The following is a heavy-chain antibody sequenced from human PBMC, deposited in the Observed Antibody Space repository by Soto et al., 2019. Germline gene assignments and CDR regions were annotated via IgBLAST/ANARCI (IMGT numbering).Heavy chain of an antibody. CDR1: GFTFSDHY. J-gene: IGHJ5*02. CDR2: IRNKANSYTT. V-gene: IGHV3-72*01. CDR3: ARCGYSGHDSWFDP. D-gene: IGHD5-12*01. Sequence: GGSLRLSCAASGFTFSDHYMDWVRQAPGKGLEWLGRIRNKANSYTTEYAASVKGRFTISRDDSKNSLYLQMNSLKTEDTAVYYCARCGYSGHDSWFDPWGQGTLVTVSS.